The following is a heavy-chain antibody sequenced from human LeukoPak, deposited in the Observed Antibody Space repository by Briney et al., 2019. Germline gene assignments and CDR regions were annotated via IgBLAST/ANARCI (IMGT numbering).Heavy chain of an antibody. Sequence: PGGSLRLSCAASGFTFSSYGMHWVRQAPGKGLEWVAFIRYDGSNKYYADSVKGRFTISRDNSKNTLYLQMNSLRAEDTAVYYCAKSYWRNKIGGTFDYWGQGTLVTDSS. D-gene: IGHD3-16*01. CDR1: GFTFSSYG. J-gene: IGHJ4*02. CDR2: IRYDGSNK. CDR3: AKSYWRNKIGGTFDY. V-gene: IGHV3-30*02.